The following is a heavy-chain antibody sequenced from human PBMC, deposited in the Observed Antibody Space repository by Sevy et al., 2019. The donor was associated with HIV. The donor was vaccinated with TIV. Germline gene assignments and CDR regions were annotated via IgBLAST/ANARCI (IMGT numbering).Heavy chain of an antibody. CDR2: ISGSGGST. V-gene: IGHV3-23*01. D-gene: IGHD3-22*01. CDR1: GFTFSSYA. J-gene: IGHJ6*02. CDR3: AKAYYDSSGYYYDYYYGMDV. Sequence: GGSLRLSCAASGFTFSSYAMSWVRQAPGKGLEWVSAISGSGGSTYYADSVKGRFTISRDNSKNTLYLQMNSLRAEDTAVYYCAKAYYDSSGYYYDYYYGMDVWGQGTMVTVSS.